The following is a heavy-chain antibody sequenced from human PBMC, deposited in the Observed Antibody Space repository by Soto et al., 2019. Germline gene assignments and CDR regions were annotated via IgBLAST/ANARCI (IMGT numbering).Heavy chain of an antibody. CDR2: IDPIDSYT. J-gene: IGHJ6*02. Sequence: GESLKISCKGSGYSFTSYWISWVRQMPGKGLEWMGRIDPIDSYTNYSPSFQGHVTISADKSISTAYLQWSSLKASDTAMYYCARQAIVLVPAAMAAYYYYYGMDVWGQGTTVTVSS. V-gene: IGHV5-10-1*01. CDR3: ARQAIVLVPAAMAAYYYYYGMDV. D-gene: IGHD2-2*01. CDR1: GYSFTSYW.